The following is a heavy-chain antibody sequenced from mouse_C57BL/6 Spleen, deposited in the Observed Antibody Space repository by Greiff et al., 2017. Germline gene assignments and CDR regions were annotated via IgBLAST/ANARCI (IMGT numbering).Heavy chain of an antibody. CDR2: ISYDGSN. Sequence: EVQLQQSGPGLVKPSQSLSLTCSVTGYSITSGYYWNWIRQFPGNKLEWMGYISYDGSNNYNPSLKNRISITRDTSKNQFFLKLNSVTTEDTATYYCARERGLYYFDYWGQGTTLTVSS. D-gene: IGHD1-1*01. J-gene: IGHJ2*01. CDR3: ARERGLYYFDY. CDR1: GYSITSGYY. V-gene: IGHV3-6*01.